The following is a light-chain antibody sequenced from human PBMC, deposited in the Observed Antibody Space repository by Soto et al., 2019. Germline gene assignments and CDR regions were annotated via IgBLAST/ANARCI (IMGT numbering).Light chain of an antibody. J-gene: IGKJ4*01. CDR2: VAS. CDR1: QSVSSN. Sequence: EIVMTQSPATLSVSPGERATLSCRASQSVSSNLAWYQQKPGQTPKLLIYVASTRATGIPARFSGSGSGTEFTLPISRLQSEDFAVYYRQQYNVGPLTFGGGTKVEFK. CDR3: QQYNVGPLT. V-gene: IGKV3-15*01.